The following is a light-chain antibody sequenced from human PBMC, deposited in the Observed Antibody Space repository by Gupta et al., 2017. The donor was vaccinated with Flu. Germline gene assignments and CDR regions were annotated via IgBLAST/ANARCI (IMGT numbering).Light chain of an antibody. CDR2: DAK. CDR3: QQTHNIPRT. V-gene: IGKV1-39*01. J-gene: IGKJ1*01. Sequence: PSSLSASVGDRVTITCRASQNIGKHFNWYELKVGEAPKLLIYDAKTMKRGVPSRFSGNGSGTDFTLTINGLQPEDFATYYCQQTHNIPRTFGQGTKVDIK. CDR1: QNIGKH.